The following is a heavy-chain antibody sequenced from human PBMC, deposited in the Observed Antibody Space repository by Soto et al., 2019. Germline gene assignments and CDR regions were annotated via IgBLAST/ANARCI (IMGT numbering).Heavy chain of an antibody. CDR2: MYHSGST. V-gene: IGHV4-59*12. D-gene: IGHD2-2*01. J-gene: IGHJ4*02. CDR3: ARVPDY. Sequence: SETLSLTCTVDSISTYYWNWIRQPPGKGLEWIGYMYHSGSTYYNPSLKNLVTISIDRSKNQFSLKLSSVTAADTAVYYCARVPDYWGQGILVTVSS. CDR1: SISTYY.